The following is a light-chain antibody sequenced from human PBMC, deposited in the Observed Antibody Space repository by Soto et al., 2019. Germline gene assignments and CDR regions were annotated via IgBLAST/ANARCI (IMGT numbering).Light chain of an antibody. V-gene: IGLV1-44*01. CDR1: SSNIGRNT. J-gene: IGLJ1*01. CDR3: AAWDDSLTDYV. CDR2: RNN. Sequence: QSVLTQAPSASKTPGQRVTISCSGGSSNIGRNTVNWYQQLPGTAPKLLIYRNNRRPSGVPDRFSGSKSGTSASLAISGLQSEDEADYYCAAWDDSLTDYVFGTGTKVTVL.